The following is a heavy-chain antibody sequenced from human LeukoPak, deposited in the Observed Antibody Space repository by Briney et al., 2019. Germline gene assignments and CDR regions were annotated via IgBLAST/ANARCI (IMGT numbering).Heavy chain of an antibody. D-gene: IGHD3-10*01. V-gene: IGHV3-23*01. Sequence: GGSLRLSCAASGFAFSSYEMNWVRQAPGKGLEWVSGISPSGDITYYADSVKGRFTISRDNSKNTLYLEVISLTAEDTAVYYCAKDDAWLRFGEWSQGTLVTVSS. CDR2: ISPSGDIT. CDR3: AKDDAWLRFGE. J-gene: IGHJ4*02. CDR1: GFAFSSYE.